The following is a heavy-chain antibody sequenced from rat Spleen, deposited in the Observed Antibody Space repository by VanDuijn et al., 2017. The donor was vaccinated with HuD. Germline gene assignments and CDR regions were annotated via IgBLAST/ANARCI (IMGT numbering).Heavy chain of an antibody. CDR2: INYDGSNT. V-gene: IGHV5-29*01. J-gene: IGHJ2*01. D-gene: IGHD1-1*01. CDR1: GFTFSDYY. CDR3: XXXGTXXYYXXX. Sequence: EVQLVESDGGLVQPGRSLKLSCAASGFTFSDYYMAWVRQAPTKGLEWVATINYDGSNTYYRDSVKGRFTISRDNANSTLYLQLMSLSADDTVNXYCXXXGTXXYYXXXWGQGVXXTVSS.